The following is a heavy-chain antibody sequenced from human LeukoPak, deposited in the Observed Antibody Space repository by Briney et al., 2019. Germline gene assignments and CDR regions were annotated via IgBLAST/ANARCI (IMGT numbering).Heavy chain of an antibody. D-gene: IGHD1-1*01. CDR1: GFTFSGNY. CDR2: ISSSPINI. J-gene: IGHJ5*02. CDR3: ARGSADDDDKWIDP. V-gene: IGHV3-11*04. Sequence: GGSLRLSCAASGFTFSGNYMSWIRQAPGKGLEWVSYISSSPINIYYADSVRGRFTISRDNAKNSVFLQMNSLRAEDTAVYYCARGSADDDDKWIDPWGQGTLVTVSS.